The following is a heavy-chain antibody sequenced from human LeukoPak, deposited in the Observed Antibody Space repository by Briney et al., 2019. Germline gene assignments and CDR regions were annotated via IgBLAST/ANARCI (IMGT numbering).Heavy chain of an antibody. D-gene: IGHD3-22*01. Sequence: SETLSLTCAVYGASFSDFYWNWIRQPPGKGLEWIGEINHSGSTNYNPSLKSRVTISVDTSKNQFSLKLSSVTAADTAVYYCATEGDYDSRGFGSAFDIWGQGTLVTVSS. CDR2: INHSGST. CDR3: ATEGDYDSRGFGSAFDI. V-gene: IGHV4-34*01. J-gene: IGHJ3*02. CDR1: GASFSDFY.